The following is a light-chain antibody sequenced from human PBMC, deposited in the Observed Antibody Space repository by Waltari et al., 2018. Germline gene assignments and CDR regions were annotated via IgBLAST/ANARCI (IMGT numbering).Light chain of an antibody. V-gene: IGKV1-39*01. CDR3: QQSYSTPPT. CDR1: QRISDY. Sequence: DIQMTQSPSSLSASVGDRVTLTCRASQRISDYCNWYQQKPGKAPNLLIYSASSLQSGVPSRFSGSGSGTDFTLTISSLQPEDFATYYCQQSYSTPPTFGQGTRLEIK. J-gene: IGKJ5*01. CDR2: SAS.